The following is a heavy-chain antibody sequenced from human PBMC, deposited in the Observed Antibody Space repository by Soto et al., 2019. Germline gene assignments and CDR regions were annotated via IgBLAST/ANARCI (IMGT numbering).Heavy chain of an antibody. CDR3: ARGGAGSRHPDDAFDI. Sequence: PSETLSLTCAVSGGSISSGGYSWSWIRQPPGKGLEWIGYIYHIVSTYYNPSLKSRVSISVDRSKDQFSLKLSSVTAADTAVYYCARGGAGSRHPDDAFDIWGQGTMVTVAS. D-gene: IGHD6-19*01. CDR2: IYHIVST. J-gene: IGHJ3*02. V-gene: IGHV4-30-2*01. CDR1: GGSISSGGYS.